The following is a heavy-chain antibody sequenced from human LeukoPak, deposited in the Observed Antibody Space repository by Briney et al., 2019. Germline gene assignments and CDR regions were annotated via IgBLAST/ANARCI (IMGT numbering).Heavy chain of an antibody. J-gene: IGHJ2*01. CDR2: INHSGST. V-gene: IGHV4-34*01. D-gene: IGHD2-15*01. CDR1: GGSFSGYY. CDR3: ARNVGGPWYFDL. Sequence: SETLSLTCAVYGGSFSGYYWSWIRQPPGKGLEWIGEINHSGSTNYNPSLKSRVTISVDTSKNQFSLKLSSVTAADTAVYYCARNVGGPWYFDLWGRGTLVTVSS.